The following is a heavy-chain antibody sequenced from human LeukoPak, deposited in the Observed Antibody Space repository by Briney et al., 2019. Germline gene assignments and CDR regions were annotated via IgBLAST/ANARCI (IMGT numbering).Heavy chain of an antibody. Sequence: QSGRSLRLSCAASGFTFSSYGFHWVRQAPGKGLEWVADIWYDGSNKYYADSVKGRFTISRDNSKNTASLQMSSLRAEDTAVYYCVRAYSGFSSRGFDYWGQGTLVSVSP. V-gene: IGHV3-33*01. CDR3: VRAYSGFSSRGFDY. CDR1: GFTFSSYG. CDR2: IWYDGSNK. J-gene: IGHJ4*02. D-gene: IGHD5-12*01.